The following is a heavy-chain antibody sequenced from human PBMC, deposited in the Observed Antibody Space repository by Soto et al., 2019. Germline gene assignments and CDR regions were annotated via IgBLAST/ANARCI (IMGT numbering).Heavy chain of an antibody. CDR1: GYTFTSYD. CDR3: ARGRKRVYCSSTSCYAPYYYYYYMEV. D-gene: IGHD2-2*01. J-gene: IGHJ6*03. Sequence: GASVKVSCKASGYTFTSYDINWVRQATGQGLEWMGWMNPNSGNTGYAQKFQGRVTMTRNTSISTAYMELSSLRSEDTAVYYCARGRKRVYCSSTSCYAPYYYYYYMEVWGKGTTVTVSS. CDR2: MNPNSGNT. V-gene: IGHV1-8*01.